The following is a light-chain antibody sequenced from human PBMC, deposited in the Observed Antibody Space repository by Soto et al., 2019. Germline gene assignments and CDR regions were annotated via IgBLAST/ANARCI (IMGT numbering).Light chain of an antibody. CDR1: QSVSSY. Sequence: EIVLTQSPATLSLSPGERATLSCRASQSVSSYLAWYQQKPGQAPRLLIYDASNRATGIPARFSGSGSGTDFPLTISSLEPEDFAVYYFQQRSNWTPRTFGQGPKREIK. J-gene: IGKJ2*01. CDR3: QQRSNWTPRT. V-gene: IGKV3-11*01. CDR2: DAS.